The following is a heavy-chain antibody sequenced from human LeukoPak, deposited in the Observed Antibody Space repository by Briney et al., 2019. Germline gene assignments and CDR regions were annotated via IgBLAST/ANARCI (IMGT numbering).Heavy chain of an antibody. V-gene: IGHV3-30*18. CDR1: GFTFKNHG. CDR2: IESDGRGR. D-gene: IGHD6-13*01. CDR3: AKDMSGSWSLDN. J-gene: IGHJ4*02. Sequence: GGSLRLSCAASGFTFKNHGLQWVRQAPGKGLEWVAMIESDGRGRWYADSVKGRFTISRDSSNNSLYLQMNSLRVEDTAVYYCAKDMSGSWSLDNWGQGTLVTVSS.